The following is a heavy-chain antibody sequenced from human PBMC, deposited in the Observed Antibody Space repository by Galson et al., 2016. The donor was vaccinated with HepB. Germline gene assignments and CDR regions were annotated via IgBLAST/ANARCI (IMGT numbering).Heavy chain of an antibody. CDR3: ARGGQWLGDHI. CDR2: VYYSGTT. J-gene: IGHJ4*02. CDR1: GGSLSTYY. V-gene: IGHV4-59*01. Sequence: SETLSLTCAVSGGSLSTYYWSWIRQPPGKGLEWIGYVYYSGTTNYNPSLKSRLTISLDTSKNQFSLKLRSVTAADTAVYFCARGGQWLGDHIWGQGTLVTVSS. D-gene: IGHD3-10*01.